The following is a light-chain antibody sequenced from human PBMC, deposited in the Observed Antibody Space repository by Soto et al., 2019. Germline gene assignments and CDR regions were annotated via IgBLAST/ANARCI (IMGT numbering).Light chain of an antibody. CDR3: QQSFSAPRT. CDR1: QSCRNW. CDR2: DVS. V-gene: IGKV1-39*01. Sequence: DLQMTQSPSTLSASVGDSVTITCRASQSCRNWLAWYQQKPGKAPKLLIYDVSSLKTGVPSRFSGDESGTDFTLTISGLQPEDFATYYCQQSFSAPRTFGQGTKVDIK. J-gene: IGKJ2*01.